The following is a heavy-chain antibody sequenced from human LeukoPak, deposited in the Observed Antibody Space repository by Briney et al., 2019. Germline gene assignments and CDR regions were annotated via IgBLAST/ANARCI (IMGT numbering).Heavy chain of an antibody. Sequence: GGSLRLSCAASGFTLSNYWMTWVRQAPGKGLEWVAIISQDGGEKYYLDSVKGRFTISNDNAKNSLFLQMNSLRAEDTAVYYCARPYIAMALDYWGQGALVTVSS. CDR2: ISQDGGEK. V-gene: IGHV3-7*03. CDR1: GFTLSNYW. J-gene: IGHJ4*02. CDR3: ARPYIAMALDY. D-gene: IGHD3-10*01.